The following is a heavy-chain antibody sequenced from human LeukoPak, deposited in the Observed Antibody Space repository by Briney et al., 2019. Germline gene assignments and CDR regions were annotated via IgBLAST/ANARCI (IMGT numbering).Heavy chain of an antibody. CDR2: ISSDSSYI. V-gene: IGHV3-21*01. CDR1: GFNFNTYT. CDR3: VRGSYGAYDY. D-gene: IGHD4-17*01. Sequence: GGSLRLSCAASGFNFNTYTMNWVRQAPGKGLEWVSSISSDSSYIYYADAVHGRFTVSRDNAKYSLYLQMNSLRAEDTAVNYCVRGSYGAYDYWGQGSLVTVSS. J-gene: IGHJ4*02.